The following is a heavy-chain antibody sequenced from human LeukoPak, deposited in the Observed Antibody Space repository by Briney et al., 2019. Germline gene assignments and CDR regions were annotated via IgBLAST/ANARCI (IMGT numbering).Heavy chain of an antibody. Sequence: SETLSLTCSVSGGSISSYYWSWIRQPPGKGLEWIGYIYYSGSTNYNPSLKSRVTISVDTSKNQFSLKLSSVTAADTAVYYCARAYCSGGSCHFDYWGQGTLVTVSS. CDR1: GGSISSYY. D-gene: IGHD2-15*01. V-gene: IGHV4-59*08. CDR3: ARAYCSGGSCHFDY. J-gene: IGHJ4*02. CDR2: IYYSGST.